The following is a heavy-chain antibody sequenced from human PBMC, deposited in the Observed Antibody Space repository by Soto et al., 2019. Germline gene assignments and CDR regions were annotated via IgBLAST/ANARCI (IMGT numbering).Heavy chain of an antibody. CDR3: AKENGYSRSWFEFDY. CDR1: GFTFSSYA. V-gene: IGHV3-23*01. D-gene: IGHD6-13*01. J-gene: IGHJ4*02. CDR2: ISGSGGST. Sequence: EVQLLESGGGLVQPGGSLRLSCAASGFTFSSYAMSWVSQDPGKGLEWVSAISGSGGSTYYADSVKGRFTISRDNSKNTLYLQTNSLRAEDTAVYYCAKENGYSRSWFEFDYWGQGTLVTVSS.